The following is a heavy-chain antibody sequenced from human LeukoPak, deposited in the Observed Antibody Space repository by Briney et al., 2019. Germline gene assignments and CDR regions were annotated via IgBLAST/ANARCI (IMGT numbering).Heavy chain of an antibody. CDR1: GFTFSSYW. Sequence: PGGSLRLSCAASGFTFSSYWMSWVRQAPGKGLEWVANIKQDGSEKYYVDSVKGRFTISRDNAKNSLYLQMNSPRAEDTAVYYCARDNYDSSTPYYFDYWGQGTLVTVSS. D-gene: IGHD3-22*01. J-gene: IGHJ4*02. V-gene: IGHV3-7*01. CDR2: IKQDGSEK. CDR3: ARDNYDSSTPYYFDY.